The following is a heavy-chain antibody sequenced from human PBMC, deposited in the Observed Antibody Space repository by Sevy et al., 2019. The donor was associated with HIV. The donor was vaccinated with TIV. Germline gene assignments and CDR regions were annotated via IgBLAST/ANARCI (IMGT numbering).Heavy chain of an antibody. V-gene: IGHV1-24*01. CDR2: FDPEDGET. CDR3: ATTKDYYESSGYPFDY. CDR1: GYTLTELS. Sequence: ASVKVSCKVSGYTLTELSMHWLRQAPGKGLEWVGSFDPEDGETVYEHNFQGRVSMTEDTSTDTAYMEVISLKFEDTAVYYCATTKDYYESSGYPFDYWGQGTLVTVSS. J-gene: IGHJ4*02. D-gene: IGHD3-22*01.